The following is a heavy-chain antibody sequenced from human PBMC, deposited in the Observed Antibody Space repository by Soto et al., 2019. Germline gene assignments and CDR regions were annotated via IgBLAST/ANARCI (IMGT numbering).Heavy chain of an antibody. V-gene: IGHV4-59*01. CDR1: GGSISTYY. J-gene: IGHJ4*02. Sequence: QVQLQESGPGLVKPSETLSLTCTVSGGSISTYYWSWIRQPPGKGLEWIGYIYYSGSTNYNPSLKSRVTISVDTSKNQFSLKLSSVSAADTAVYHCARDGSRYDFWSGPYYFDYWGQGTLVTVSS. CDR3: ARDGSRYDFWSGPYYFDY. D-gene: IGHD3-3*01. CDR2: IYYSGST.